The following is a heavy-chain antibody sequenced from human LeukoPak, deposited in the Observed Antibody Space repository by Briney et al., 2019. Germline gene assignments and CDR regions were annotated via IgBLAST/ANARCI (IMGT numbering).Heavy chain of an antibody. CDR1: GGSISSGSYY. V-gene: IGHV4-61*02. D-gene: IGHD5-18*01. J-gene: IGHJ4*02. CDR3: ARDWAALNGYSYANFDY. Sequence: SQTLSLTCTVSGGSISSGSYYWSWIRQPAGKGLEWIGRIYTSGSTNYNPSLKSRVTISVDTSKNQFSLKLSSVTAADTAVYYCARDWAALNGYSYANFDYWGQGTLVTVSS. CDR2: IYTSGST.